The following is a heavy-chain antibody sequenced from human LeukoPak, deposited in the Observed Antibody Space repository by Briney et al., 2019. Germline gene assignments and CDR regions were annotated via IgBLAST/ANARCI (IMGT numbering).Heavy chain of an antibody. J-gene: IGHJ4*02. V-gene: IGHV1-8*02. CDR1: GYTFTSHD. CDR3: ARGLAAAGTYYFDY. D-gene: IGHD6-13*01. CDR2: MNPNSGNA. Sequence: ASVKVSCKASGYTFTSHDINWVRQAPGQGLEWMGWMNPNSGNAAYAQKFQGRVPMTTDPSISTAYMELSSLRSEDTAVYYCARGLAAAGTYYFDYWGQGTLVTASS.